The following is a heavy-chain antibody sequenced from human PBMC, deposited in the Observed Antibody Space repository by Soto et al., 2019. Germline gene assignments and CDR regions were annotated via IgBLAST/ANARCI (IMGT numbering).Heavy chain of an antibody. CDR3: AKAARDCGGDCYFSYFDS. CDR2: ITGNAANT. Sequence: PGGSLRLSCSASRFTFGGYAMSWVRQAPGKGLEWVSGITGNAANTVYADSVKGRFTISRDNSKNALYLQLNSLRAEDTAVYFCAKAARDCGGDCYFSYFDSWGQGALVPVSS. D-gene: IGHD2-21*02. CDR1: RFTFGGYA. V-gene: IGHV3-23*01. J-gene: IGHJ4*02.